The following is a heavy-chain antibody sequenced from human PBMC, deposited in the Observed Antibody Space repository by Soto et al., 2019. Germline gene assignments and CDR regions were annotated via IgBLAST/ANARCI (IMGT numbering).Heavy chain of an antibody. CDR3: ARGLGGRMDD. J-gene: IGHJ6*02. CDR2: IIPILGET. Sequence: QVQLVQSGAEVKKPGSSVRVSCKASGTIFSSYTISWVRQAPGQGLEWMGRIIPILGETNSAQKFQGRVTLTADNATNTAYTELNSLRLEDTALYYCARGLGGRMDDWGQGTTVTVSS. CDR1: GTIFSSYT. V-gene: IGHV1-69*08. D-gene: IGHD3-16*01.